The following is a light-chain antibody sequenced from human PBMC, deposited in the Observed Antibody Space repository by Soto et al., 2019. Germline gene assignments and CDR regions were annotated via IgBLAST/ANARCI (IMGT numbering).Light chain of an antibody. Sequence: EIVLTQSPGTLSLSPGERATLSCRASQSVSSSYLAWYQQKPGQAPRLLIYGASSRATGIPDRFSGSVSGTGFTLTISRLEPEDFALYYCQQYGSSPPTFGQGTKVDIK. CDR2: GAS. CDR3: QQYGSSPPT. V-gene: IGKV3-20*01. J-gene: IGKJ1*01. CDR1: QSVSSSY.